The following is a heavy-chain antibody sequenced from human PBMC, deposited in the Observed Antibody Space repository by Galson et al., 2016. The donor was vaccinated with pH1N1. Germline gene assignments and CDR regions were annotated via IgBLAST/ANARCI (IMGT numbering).Heavy chain of an antibody. D-gene: IGHD2-15*01. CDR2: IHYSGST. Sequence: TLSLTCTVSGGSISGDGNYWTWIRQHPGKGLEWIGYIHYSGSTHYNPSLSSRVTISVDTSKNQFSLRLSSVTAADTAVYYCASEDLVVGGGWDFGLDAWGQGNALTVS. CDR1: GGSISGDGNY. J-gene: IGHJ6*02. V-gene: IGHV4-31*03. CDR3: ASEDLVVGGGWDFGLDA.